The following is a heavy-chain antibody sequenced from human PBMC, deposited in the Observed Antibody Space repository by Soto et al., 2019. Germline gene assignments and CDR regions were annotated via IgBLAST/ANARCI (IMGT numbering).Heavy chain of an antibody. CDR1: GFTFTSSA. CDR2: IVVGSGNT. J-gene: IGHJ6*02. D-gene: IGHD1-26*01. V-gene: IGHV1-58*02. Sequence: QMQLVQSGPEVKKPGTSVKVSCKASGFTFTSSAMQWVRQARGQRLEWIGWIVVGSGNTNYAQKFQERVTITRDMSTSTAYMELSSLRSEDTAMYYCAAEKELLGYYYGMDVWGQGTTVTVSS. CDR3: AAEKELLGYYYGMDV.